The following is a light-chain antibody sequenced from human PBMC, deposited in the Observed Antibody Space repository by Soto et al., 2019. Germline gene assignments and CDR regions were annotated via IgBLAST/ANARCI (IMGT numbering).Light chain of an antibody. V-gene: IGLV1-51*01. CDR1: SSNIGGNS. J-gene: IGLJ1*01. Sequence: QSVLTQPPSASAAPGQKVTISCSGSSSNIGGNSVSWYQQLPGTAPKLLIYDDNKRPSGIPDRFSGSKSGTSATLGITGFQTGDEADYYCGSWDSSLTAYVFGTATKLTV. CDR3: GSWDSSLTAYV. CDR2: DDN.